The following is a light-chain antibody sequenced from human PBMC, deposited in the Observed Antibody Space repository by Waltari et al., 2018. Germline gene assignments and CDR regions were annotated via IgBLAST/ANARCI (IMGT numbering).Light chain of an antibody. CDR3: QQYKSYPLT. Sequence: DIQMTQSPSTLSASVGDRVTITCRASQSISDWLAWYQQKPGKAPKFLIDKASTLESGVPSRFSGSGSGTEFTLTIGGLQPDDFATYYCQQYKSYPLTFGGGTKVEIK. V-gene: IGKV1-5*03. J-gene: IGKJ4*01. CDR2: KAS. CDR1: QSISDW.